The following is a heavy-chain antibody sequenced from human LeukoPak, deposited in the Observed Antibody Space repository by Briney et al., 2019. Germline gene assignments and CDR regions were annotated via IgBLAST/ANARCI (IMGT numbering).Heavy chain of an antibody. CDR2: IGGSGITT. CDR1: GFTFSSYA. CDR3: ARVTDGYNYVFDS. J-gene: IGHJ4*02. Sequence: GGSLRLSCAASGFTFSSYALIWVRQAPGKGLEWVSAIGGSGITTYSADSVKGRFTIFRDPSTNTLYLQMNSLRAEDTAVYYCARVTDGYNYVFDSWGQGTLVSVSA. V-gene: IGHV3-23*01. D-gene: IGHD5-24*01.